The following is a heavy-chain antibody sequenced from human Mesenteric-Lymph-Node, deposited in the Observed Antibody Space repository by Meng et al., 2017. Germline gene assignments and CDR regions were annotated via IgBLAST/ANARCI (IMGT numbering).Heavy chain of an antibody. V-gene: IGHV1-18*01. CDR3: ARGPPQPGPAYYYYGMDV. CDR1: GYTFTSYG. Sequence: ASVKVSCKASGYTFTSYGISWVRQAPGQGLEWMGWISAYNGNTNYAQKLQGRVTMTTDTSTNTAYMELRSLRSDDTAVYYCARGPPQPGPAYYYYGMDVWGQGTTVTVSS. J-gene: IGHJ6*02. CDR2: ISAYNGNT.